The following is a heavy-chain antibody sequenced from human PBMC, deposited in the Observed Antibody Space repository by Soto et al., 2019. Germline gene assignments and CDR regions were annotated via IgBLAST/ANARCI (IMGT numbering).Heavy chain of an antibody. CDR2: IYSGGST. J-gene: IGHJ6*03. V-gene: IGHV3-66*01. CDR3: ARGGTEAPYYYYMDV. CDR1: GFTVSSNY. Sequence: GGFLRLSCAASGFTVSSNYMSWVRQAPGKGLEWVSVIYSGGSTYYADSVKGRFTISRDNSKNTLYLQMNSLRAEDTAVYYCARGGTEAPYYYYMDVWGKGTTVTVSS.